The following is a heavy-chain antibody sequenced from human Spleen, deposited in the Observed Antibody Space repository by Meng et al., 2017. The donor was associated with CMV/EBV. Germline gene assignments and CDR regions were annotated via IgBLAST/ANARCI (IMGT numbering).Heavy chain of an antibody. CDR1: SGPMDSGAYC. CDR2: TYYGGST. CDR3: ARQAPDNWFDP. Sequence: CSVSSGPMDSGAYCWSWIRQHPEKGLEWIGYTYYGGSTHYNPSLRSRAAISVDTSKNQFSLRLNSVTAADTAVYYCARQAPDNWFDPWGQGALVTVSS. J-gene: IGHJ5*01. V-gene: IGHV4-31*03.